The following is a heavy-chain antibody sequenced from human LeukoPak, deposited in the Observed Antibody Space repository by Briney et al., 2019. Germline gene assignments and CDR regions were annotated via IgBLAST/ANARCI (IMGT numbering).Heavy chain of an antibody. D-gene: IGHD3-22*01. CDR2: ISGGAGST. J-gene: IGHJ4*02. CDR1: GFTFSSFA. V-gene: IGHV3-23*01. Sequence: GGSLRLSCAASGFTFSSFAMSWVRQAPGKGLEWVSAISGGAGSTYYADSVKGRFTISRDNSKNTLYLQMNSLRAEDTALYYCASLDYFDSSDYGDYWGQGTLVTVSS. CDR3: ASLDYFDSSDYGDY.